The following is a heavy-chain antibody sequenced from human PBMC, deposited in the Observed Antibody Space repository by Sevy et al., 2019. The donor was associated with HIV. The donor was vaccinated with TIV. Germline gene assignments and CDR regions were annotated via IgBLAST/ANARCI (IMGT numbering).Heavy chain of an antibody. D-gene: IGHD3-16*01. J-gene: IGHJ1*01. CDR1: GFTFSSYA. CDR2: ISYDGSNK. Sequence: GGSLRLSCAASGFTFSSYAMHWVRQAPGKGLEWVAVISYDGSNKYYADSVKGRFTISRDNSKNTLYLQMNSLRAEDTAVYYCARDFRGRTAEYFQHWGQGTLVTVSS. V-gene: IGHV3-30-3*01. CDR3: ARDFRGRTAEYFQH.